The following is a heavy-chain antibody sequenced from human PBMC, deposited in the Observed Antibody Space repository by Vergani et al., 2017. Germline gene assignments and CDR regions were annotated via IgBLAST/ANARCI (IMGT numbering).Heavy chain of an antibody. CDR3: ARGLWTGGQSWGTDY. CDR1: GFTFSSYD. D-gene: IGHD3/OR15-3a*01. CDR2: IGTAGDT. Sequence: EVQLVESGGGLVQPGGSLRLSCAASGFTFSSYDMHWVRKATGKGLEWVSAIGTAGDTYYPGSVKGRFTISRENAKNSLYLQMNSLRAGDTAVYYCARGLWTGGQSWGTDYWGQGTLVTVSS. V-gene: IGHV3-13*01. J-gene: IGHJ4*02.